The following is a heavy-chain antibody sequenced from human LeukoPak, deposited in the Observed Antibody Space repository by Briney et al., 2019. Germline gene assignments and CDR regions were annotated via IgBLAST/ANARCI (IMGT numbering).Heavy chain of an antibody. D-gene: IGHD2-2*01. CDR1: GGSFSDYF. J-gene: IGHJ6*02. CDR3: ARDVVVVTAAIHYGMDV. CDR2: INHSGRT. Sequence: SETLSLTCAVYGGSFSDYFWGWIRQPPGKGLEWIGEINHSGRTYYNPSLKSRVTISVDTSKNQFSLNLSSVTAADTAVYYCARDVVVVTAAIHYGMDVWGQGTTITVSS. V-gene: IGHV4-34*01.